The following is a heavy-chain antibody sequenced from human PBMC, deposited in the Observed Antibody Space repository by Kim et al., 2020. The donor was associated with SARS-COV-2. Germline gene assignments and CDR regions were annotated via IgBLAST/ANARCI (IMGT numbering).Heavy chain of an antibody. J-gene: IGHJ4*02. CDR2: ISSSSSYT. D-gene: IGHD3-3*01. V-gene: IGHV3-11*05. Sequence: GGSLRLSCAASGFTFSDYYMSWIRQAPGKGLEWVSYISSSSSYTNYADSVKGRFTISRDNAKNSLYLQMNSLRAEDTAVYYCARVYSTLITIFGVVIIQGFGYWGQGTLVTVSS. CDR3: ARVYSTLITIFGVVIIQGFGY. CDR1: GFTFSDYY.